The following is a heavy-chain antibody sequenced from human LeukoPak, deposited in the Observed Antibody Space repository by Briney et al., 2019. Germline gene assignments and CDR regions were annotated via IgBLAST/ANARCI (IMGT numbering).Heavy chain of an antibody. Sequence: GESLKISCKDSGYSLTNYWIGCVRQMPGKGLEWMGIIHSGDSNAKYSPSFQGRVTISADKSINTAYLQWSALKASDTAMYYCAGARQGDHRWDYWGQGTLVTVS. CDR3: AGARQGDHRWDY. CDR2: IHSGDSNA. V-gene: IGHV5-51*01. CDR1: GYSLTNYW. D-gene: IGHD2-21*02. J-gene: IGHJ4*02.